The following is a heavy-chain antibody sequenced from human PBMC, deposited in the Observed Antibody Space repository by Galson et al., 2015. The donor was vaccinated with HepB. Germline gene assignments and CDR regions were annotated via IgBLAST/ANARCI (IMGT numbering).Heavy chain of an antibody. D-gene: IGHD3-22*01. Sequence: SVKVSCKVSGNTLTELSMHWVRQAPGKGLEWMGGFDPEDGETIYAQKFQGRVTMTEDTSTDTAYMELSSLRSEDTAVYYCATSGLDYDSSGYYYRPFDYWGQGTLVTVSS. CDR1: GNTLTELS. CDR3: ATSGLDYDSSGYYYRPFDY. J-gene: IGHJ4*02. V-gene: IGHV1-24*01. CDR2: FDPEDGET.